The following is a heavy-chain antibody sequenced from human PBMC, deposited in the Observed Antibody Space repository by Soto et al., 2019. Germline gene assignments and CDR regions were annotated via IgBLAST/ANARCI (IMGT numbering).Heavy chain of an antibody. Sequence: GGSLRLSCAASGFTFSSYAMSWVRQAPGKRLEWVSAISGSGGSTYYADSVKGRFTISRDNSKNTLYLQMNSLRAEDTAVYFCAKDSGGYDFLEGYLFDYWGQGTLVTVSS. V-gene: IGHV3-23*01. D-gene: IGHD5-12*01. CDR2: ISGSGGST. CDR3: AKDSGGYDFLEGYLFDY. CDR1: GFTFSSYA. J-gene: IGHJ4*02.